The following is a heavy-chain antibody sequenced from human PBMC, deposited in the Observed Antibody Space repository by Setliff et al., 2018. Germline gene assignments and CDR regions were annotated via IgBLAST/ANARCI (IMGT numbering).Heavy chain of an antibody. CDR1: GYTFTNYG. V-gene: IGHV1-18*01. CDR2: ISA. CDR3: ARGPLDFVVVPAAARFDS. Sequence: ASVKVSCKASGYTFTNYGINWVRQAPGQGLEWMGWISAYAQKFQGRVTMTADTPTSTAYMELRSLTSDDTAVYYCARGPLDFVVVPAAARFDSWGQGTLVTVSS. J-gene: IGHJ4*02. D-gene: IGHD2-2*01.